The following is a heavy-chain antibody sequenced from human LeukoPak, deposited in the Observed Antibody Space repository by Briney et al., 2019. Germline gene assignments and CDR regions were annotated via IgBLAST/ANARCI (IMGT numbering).Heavy chain of an antibody. D-gene: IGHD1-1*01. J-gene: IGHJ4*02. CDR3: ARERYFDY. Sequence: PSETLSLTCAVYGGSFSGYYWSWIRQPPGKGLEWIGEINHSGSTNYNPSLKSRVTISVDTSKNQFSLKRSSVTAADTAVYYCARERYFDYWGQGTLVTVSS. CDR2: INHSGST. V-gene: IGHV4-34*01. CDR1: GGSFSGYY.